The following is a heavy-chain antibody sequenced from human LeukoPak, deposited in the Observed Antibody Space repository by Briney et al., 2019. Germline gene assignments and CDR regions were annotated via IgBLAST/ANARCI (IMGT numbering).Heavy chain of an antibody. V-gene: IGHV4-4*02. Sequence: SGTLSLTCAVSGGSISSSNWWSWVHQPPGKGLEWIGEIYHSGSTNYNPSLKSRVTISVDKSKNQFSLKLSSVTAADTAVYYCARAISGGILHFDYWGQGTLVTVSS. J-gene: IGHJ4*02. CDR1: GGSISSSNW. CDR2: IYHSGST. D-gene: IGHD1-26*01. CDR3: ARAISGGILHFDY.